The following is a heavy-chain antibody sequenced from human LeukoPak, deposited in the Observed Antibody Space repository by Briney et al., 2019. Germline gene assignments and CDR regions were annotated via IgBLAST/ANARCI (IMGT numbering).Heavy chain of an antibody. V-gene: IGHV1-18*01. CDR2: SSVYNGNT. Sequence: ASVKVSCKASGYTFMSYGIHWVRQAPGQGLEWMGWSSVYNGNTKYAQKFQGRVTITADRSTTTVYMDLTSLKSEDTAVYYCARVERGHLGSDYYMDVWGKGSTVTVSS. D-gene: IGHD1-26*01. J-gene: IGHJ6*03. CDR1: GYTFMSYG. CDR3: ARVERGHLGSDYYMDV.